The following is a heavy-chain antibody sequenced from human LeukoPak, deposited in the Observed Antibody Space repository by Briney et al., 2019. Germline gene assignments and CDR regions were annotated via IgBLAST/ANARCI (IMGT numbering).Heavy chain of an antibody. Sequence: ASVTVSFKSSAFTSISCSGLWGCHATGQGLEWMGWMNTNSGNTGYGQSFLGRITMTRGISIRTTCMELSNLTSEYTAMEYCSRECSGTLDTWGQGTLVTVSA. J-gene: IGHJ5*02. CDR2: MNTNSGNT. CDR3: SRECSGTLDT. V-gene: IGHV1-8*01. D-gene: IGHD6-19*01. CDR1: AFTSISCS.